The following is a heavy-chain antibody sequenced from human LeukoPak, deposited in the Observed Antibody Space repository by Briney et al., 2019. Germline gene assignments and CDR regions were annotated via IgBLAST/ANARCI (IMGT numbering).Heavy chain of an antibody. Sequence: GGSLRLSCAASGFIFSGSSIHWVRQASGKGLEWVGRIGTKANNYATTHAASVRGRFTISRDDPKNTAYLQMNGLKTEDTAVYYCARFYGSGTFDYWGQGTLVTVSS. V-gene: IGHV3-73*01. CDR3: ARFYGSGTFDY. J-gene: IGHJ4*02. D-gene: IGHD3-10*01. CDR2: IGTKANNYAT. CDR1: GFIFSGSS.